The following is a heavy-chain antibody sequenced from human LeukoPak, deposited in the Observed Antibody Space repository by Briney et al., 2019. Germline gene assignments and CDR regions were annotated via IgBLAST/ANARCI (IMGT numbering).Heavy chain of an antibody. Sequence: SETLSLTCTVSGGSISNNLYHWGWIRQPPGKGLEWIGSIYYSGSTYYNPSLKSRVTISVDTSKNQFSLKLSSVTAADTAVYYCARVGWTAISGRFYEYYFDYWGQGTLVTVSS. CDR1: GGSISNNLYH. V-gene: IGHV4-39*01. J-gene: IGHJ4*02. CDR2: IYYSGST. D-gene: IGHD3/OR15-3a*01. CDR3: ARVGWTAISGRFYEYYFDY.